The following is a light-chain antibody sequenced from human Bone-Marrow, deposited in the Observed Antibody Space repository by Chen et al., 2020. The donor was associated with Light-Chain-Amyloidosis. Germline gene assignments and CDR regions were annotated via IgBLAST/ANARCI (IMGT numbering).Light chain of an antibody. CDR1: DLPTKY. J-gene: IGLJ2*01. CDR2: RDT. V-gene: IGLV3-25*03. CDR3: HSADSSGPYEVI. Sequence: SYELTQPPSVSVSPGQTARITCSGDDLPTKYAYWYQQKPGQAPVLVIHRDTERPSGISERFSGASTGTTATLTISGVQEEDEADYHCHSADSSGPYEVIFGGGTKLTVL.